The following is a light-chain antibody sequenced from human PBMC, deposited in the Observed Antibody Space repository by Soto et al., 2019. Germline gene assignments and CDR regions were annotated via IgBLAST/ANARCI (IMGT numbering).Light chain of an antibody. CDR1: HDISTA. CDR3: QQSYSSTTT. V-gene: IGKV1-9*01. Sequence: DVQLTHSPSFLSASVGDRVTITCRASHDISTALAWYQQKPGEAPKVLIHAASTLQSGVPSRFTGSGAGTDCTRAVNSLQPEDFETYDCQQSYSSTTTFGQGTRLEIK. CDR2: AAS. J-gene: IGKJ5*01.